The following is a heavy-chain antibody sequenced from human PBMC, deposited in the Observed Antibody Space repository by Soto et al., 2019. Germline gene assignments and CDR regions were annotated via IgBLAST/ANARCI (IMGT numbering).Heavy chain of an antibody. CDR3: AKERGVVQAAMHAFDI. CDR2: ISGSGGST. CDR1: GFTFSSYA. J-gene: IGHJ3*02. V-gene: IGHV3-23*01. D-gene: IGHD2-2*01. Sequence: GGSLRLSCAASGFTFSSYAMSWVRQAPGKGLEWVSAISGSGGSTYYADSVKGRFTISRDNSKNTLYLQMNSLRAEDTAVYYCAKERGVVQAAMHAFDIWGQGTMVTVSS.